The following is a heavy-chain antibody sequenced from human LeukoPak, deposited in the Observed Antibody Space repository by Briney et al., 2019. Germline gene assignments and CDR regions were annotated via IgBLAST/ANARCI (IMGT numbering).Heavy chain of an antibody. CDR2: IYYSGST. CDR3: ARATNDYGDYWDAFDI. CDR1: GGSISSGDYY. V-gene: IGHV4-30-4*01. J-gene: IGHJ3*02. Sequence: KASETLSLTCTVSGGSISSGDYYWGWIRQPPGKGREWIGYIYYSGSTYYNPSLKSRVTISVDTSKNQFSLKLSSVTAADTAVYYCARATNDYGDYWDAFDIWGQGTMVTVSS. D-gene: IGHD4-17*01.